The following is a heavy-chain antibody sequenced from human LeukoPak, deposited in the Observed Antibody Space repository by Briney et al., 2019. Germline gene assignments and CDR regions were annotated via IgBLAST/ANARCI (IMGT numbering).Heavy chain of an antibody. CDR1: GFTFSSYG. Sequence: GSLRLSCAASGFTFSSYGMHWVRQAPGKGLGWVAVISYDGSNKYYADSVRGRFTISRDNSKNTLYLQMNSLRAEDTAVYYCAKEGPGVAGTVGVFWDSFQHWGQGTLVTVSS. J-gene: IGHJ1*01. CDR2: ISYDGSNK. CDR3: AKEGPGVAGTVGVFWDSFQH. D-gene: IGHD6-19*01. V-gene: IGHV3-30*18.